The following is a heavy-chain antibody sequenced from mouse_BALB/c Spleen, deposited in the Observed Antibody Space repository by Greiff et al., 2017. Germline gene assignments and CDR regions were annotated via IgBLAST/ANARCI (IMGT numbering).Heavy chain of an antibody. Sequence: EVKLMESGGGLVQPGGSRKLSCAASGFTFSSFGMHWVRQAPEKGLEWVAYISSGSSTIYYADTVTGRFTISRDNPKNTLFLQMTSLRSEDTAMYYCALRYFDVWGEGTTVTVSS. CDR2: ISSGSSTI. V-gene: IGHV5-17*02. J-gene: IGHJ1*01. CDR3: ALRYFDV. CDR1: GFTFSSFG.